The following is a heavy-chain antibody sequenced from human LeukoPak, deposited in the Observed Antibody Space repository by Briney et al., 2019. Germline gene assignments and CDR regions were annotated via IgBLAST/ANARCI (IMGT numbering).Heavy chain of an antibody. CDR1: GLTFSSYA. D-gene: IGHD2-2*01. J-gene: IGHJ6*02. V-gene: IGHV3-23*01. CDR3: AKGGCSSTSCYGTYYYYGMDV. Sequence: ETGGSLRLSCAAPGLTFSSYAMSWVRQAPGKGLNWVSGISGSGGSTYYADSVKGRFTISRDNSKNTLYLQMNSLRAEDTAVYYCAKGGCSSTSCYGTYYYYGMDVWGQGTTVTVSS. CDR2: ISGSGGST.